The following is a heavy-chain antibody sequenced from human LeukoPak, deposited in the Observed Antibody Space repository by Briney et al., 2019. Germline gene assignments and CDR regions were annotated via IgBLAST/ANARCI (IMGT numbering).Heavy chain of an antibody. V-gene: IGHV1-2*02. CDR1: GYTFTGYY. D-gene: IGHD6-19*01. J-gene: IGHJ6*02. CDR3: ARAAYSSGWYLSDYYGMDV. CDR2: INPNSCGT. Sequence: VASVKVSCKASGYTFTGYYMHWVLQAPGQGLEWMGWINPNSCGTNYAQKFQCRCTMTRDTSISTAYMELRRLRSDDTAVYYCARAAYSSGWYLSDYYGMDVWGQGTTVTVSS.